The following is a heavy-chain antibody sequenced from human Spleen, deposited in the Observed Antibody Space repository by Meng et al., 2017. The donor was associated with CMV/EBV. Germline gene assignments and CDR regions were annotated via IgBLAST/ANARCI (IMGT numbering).Heavy chain of an antibody. CDR2: ILHDGST. V-gene: IGHV4-34*01. CDR3: ARGTYYFDRDDFGAY. Sequence: GYGWSFSGYYWSWIRQTPGKGLEWIGEILHDGSTKYNPSLKSRVTISVDTSKNQFSLRLNSVTAADTAMYYCARGTYYFDRDDFGAYWGPGTLVTVSS. D-gene: IGHD3-22*01. J-gene: IGHJ4*02. CDR1: GWSFSGYY.